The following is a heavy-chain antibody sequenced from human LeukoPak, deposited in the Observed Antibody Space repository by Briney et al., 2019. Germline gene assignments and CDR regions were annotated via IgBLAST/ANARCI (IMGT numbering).Heavy chain of an antibody. CDR3: ARHGSPPRLAVTGYNAFDI. CDR2: IYPGDSET. CDR1: GYTFTTYW. Sequence: GESLKISCKGSGYTFTTYWMGWVRQMPGKGLGWMGVIYPGDSETRYSPSFQGQVTISADKSSRAAYLQWSSLKASDTAMYYCARHGSPPRLAVTGYNAFDIWGQGTLVTVSS. V-gene: IGHV5-51*01. J-gene: IGHJ4*02. D-gene: IGHD6-19*01.